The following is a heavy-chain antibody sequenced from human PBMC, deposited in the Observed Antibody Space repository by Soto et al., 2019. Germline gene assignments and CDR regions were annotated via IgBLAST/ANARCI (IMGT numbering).Heavy chain of an antibody. J-gene: IGHJ4*02. CDR1: GYTFTSYY. CDR3: ARVDYMCSGGSCYWAFDD. D-gene: IGHD2-15*01. V-gene: IGHV1-46*01. CDR2: INPSGGST. Sequence: ASVKVSCKASGYTFTSYYMHWVRQAPGQGLEWMGIINPSGGSTSYAQKFQGRVTMTRDTSTSTVYMELSSLRSEDTAVYYCARVDYMCSGGSCYWAFDDWGQGTLVTVSS.